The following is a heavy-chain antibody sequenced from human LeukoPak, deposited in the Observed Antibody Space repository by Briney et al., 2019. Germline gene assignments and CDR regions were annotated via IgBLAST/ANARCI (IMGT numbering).Heavy chain of an antibody. D-gene: IGHD6-19*01. CDR2: IKQDGSEK. Sequence: GGSLRLSCAASGFTFSSYWMSWVRQAPGKGLEWVANIKQDGSEKDYVDSVKGRFTISRDNAKNSLYLQMNSLRAEDTAVYYCARMDIAVAGIFDYWGQGTRVTVSS. CDR1: GFTFSSYW. CDR3: ARMDIAVAGIFDY. V-gene: IGHV3-7*01. J-gene: IGHJ4*02.